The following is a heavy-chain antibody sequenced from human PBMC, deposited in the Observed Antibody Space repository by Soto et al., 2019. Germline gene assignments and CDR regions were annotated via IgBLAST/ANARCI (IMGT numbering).Heavy chain of an antibody. CDR2: IDPSDSQT. CDR3: ARQIYDSDTGPNFQYYFDS. J-gene: IGHJ4*02. V-gene: IGHV5-10-1*01. Sequence: GESLKISCKGSGYSFASYWITWVRQKPGKGLEWMGRIDPSDSQTYYSPSFRGHVTISVTKSITTVFLQWSSLRASDTAMYYCARQIYDSDTGPNFQYYFDSWGQGTPVTVSS. CDR1: GYSFASYW. D-gene: IGHD3-22*01.